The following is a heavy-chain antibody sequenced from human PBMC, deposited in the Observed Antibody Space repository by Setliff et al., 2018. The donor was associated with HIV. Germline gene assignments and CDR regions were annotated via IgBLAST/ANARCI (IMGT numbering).Heavy chain of an antibody. V-gene: IGHV4-4*08. Sequence: SETLSLTCAVSSESIVSYYWNWIRQPPGKGLEWIGYMYTGGNTHFNPSLQFKSRVTASVDTSKNQVSLKVSSVTAADTAVYYCASQGLVSWGQGTLVTVSS. CDR3: ASQGLVS. CDR1: SESIVSYY. CDR2: MYTGGNT. J-gene: IGHJ5*02.